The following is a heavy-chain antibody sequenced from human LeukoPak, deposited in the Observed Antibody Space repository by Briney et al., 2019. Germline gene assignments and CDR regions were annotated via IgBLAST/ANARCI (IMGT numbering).Heavy chain of an antibody. CDR3: ARLAIYCTGGSCYSRYFDY. CDR2: IDYSGST. V-gene: IGHV4-39*01. Sequence: LETLSLTCTVSGGAISSSGYYWGWIRQPPGKGVEWIGSIDYSGSTYYNPSLKSRVTISVDTSKNQFSLNLSSVTAADTAVYYCARLAIYCTGGSCYSRYFDYWGQGTLVTVSS. D-gene: IGHD2-15*01. J-gene: IGHJ4*02. CDR1: GGAISSSGYY.